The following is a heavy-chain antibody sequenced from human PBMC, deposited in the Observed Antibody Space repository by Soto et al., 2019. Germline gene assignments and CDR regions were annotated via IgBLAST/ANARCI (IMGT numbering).Heavy chain of an antibody. D-gene: IGHD3-3*01. CDR3: ARDIWSGDYKWFDS. CDR2: ISNDGRAQ. J-gene: IGHJ5*01. V-gene: IGHV3-30*03. CDR1: TVTINVHG. Sequence: GGSLRLSCTSSTVTINVHGIQWVRQAPGKGLEWVAFISNDGRAQYYADSVKGRFTISRDYSKNTVDLQMSSLRNEETAVYYCARDIWSGDYKWFDSWGPGTLVTVSS.